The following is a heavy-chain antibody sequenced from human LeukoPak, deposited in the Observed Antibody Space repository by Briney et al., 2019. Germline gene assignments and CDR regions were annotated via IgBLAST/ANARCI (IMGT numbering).Heavy chain of an antibody. CDR1: GYSFTGYY. CDR3: ARGYYDFWSGYYTLFDY. V-gene: IGHV1-2*02. CDR2: INPNSGGT. Sequence: ASVKVSCKASGYSFTGYYIHWVRQAPGQGLEWMGWINPNSGGTNYAQKFQGRVTMTRDTSISTAYMELSRLRAEDTAVYYCARGYYDFWSGYYTLFDYWGQGTLVTVSS. J-gene: IGHJ4*02. D-gene: IGHD3-3*01.